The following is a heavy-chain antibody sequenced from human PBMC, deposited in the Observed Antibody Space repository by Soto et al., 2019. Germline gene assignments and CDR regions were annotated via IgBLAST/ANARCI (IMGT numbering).Heavy chain of an antibody. CDR2: IIPIFGTT. J-gene: IGHJ6*02. D-gene: IGHD4-4*01. CDR1: GGTFSSYA. Sequence: SVKVSCKASGGTFSSYAISWVRQAPGQGLEWMGGIIPIFGTTNYAQKFQGRVTITADESTSTAYMELSSLRSEDTAVYYCARDATHVYRILCYYYYGMDVWGQGTTVTVSS. V-gene: IGHV1-69*13. CDR3: ARDATHVYRILCYYYYGMDV.